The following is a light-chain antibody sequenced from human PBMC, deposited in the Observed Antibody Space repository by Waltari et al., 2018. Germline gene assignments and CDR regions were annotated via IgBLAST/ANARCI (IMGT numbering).Light chain of an antibody. CDR3: QHYVRLPAT. V-gene: IGKV3-20*01. J-gene: IGKJ1*01. Sequence: SCRASRGVSRTLAWYQQKPGQAPRLLIYGASTRATGIPDRFSGGGSGTDFSLTISRLEPEDFAVYYCQHYVRLPATFGQGTKVEIK. CDR1: RGVSRT. CDR2: GAS.